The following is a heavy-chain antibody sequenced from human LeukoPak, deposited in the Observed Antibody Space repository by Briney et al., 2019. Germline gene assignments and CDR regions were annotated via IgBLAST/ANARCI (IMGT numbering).Heavy chain of an antibody. J-gene: IGHJ4*02. D-gene: IGHD3-22*01. V-gene: IGHV4-34*01. Sequence: SETLSLTCAVYGGSFSGYYWSWIRQPPGKGLEWIGEINHSGSTNYNPSLKSRVTISVDTSKNQFSLKLSSVTAADTAVYYCARGCGSSGYYYFFDYWGQGTLVTVSS. CDR1: GGSFSGYY. CDR2: INHSGST. CDR3: ARGCGSSGYYYFFDY.